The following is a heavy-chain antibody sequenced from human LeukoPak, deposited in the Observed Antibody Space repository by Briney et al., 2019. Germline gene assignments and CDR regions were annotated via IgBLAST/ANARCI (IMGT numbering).Heavy chain of an antibody. J-gene: IGHJ6*03. V-gene: IGHV4-39*07. CDR1: GASISSGSNY. Sequence: SETLSLTCSVSGASISSGSNYWGWIRQPPGKTLEWIGSIYSSGSTYYNPCLKSRVIIIIDTPKNHFSLTLSSVTAADTAVYYCARTTEGYCRSISCYGFDYYYYMDVWGKGTTVTISS. CDR2: IYSSGST. D-gene: IGHD2-2*01. CDR3: ARTTEGYCRSISCYGFDYYYYMDV.